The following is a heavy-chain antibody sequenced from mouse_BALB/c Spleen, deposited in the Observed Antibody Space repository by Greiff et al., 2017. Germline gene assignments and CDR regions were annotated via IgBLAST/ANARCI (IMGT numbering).Heavy chain of an antibody. V-gene: IGHV2-2*02. D-gene: IGHD2-1*01. Sequence: VQLQESGPGLVQPSQCLSITCTASGFSLTSYGVHWVRQSPGKGLEWLGVIWSGGSTDYNAAVISRLSISKDNSKSQVFFKMNSLQANDTAIYYCARRSKVYYGNYEAMDYWGQGTSVTVSS. CDR1: GFSLTSYG. CDR3: ARRSKVYYGNYEAMDY. J-gene: IGHJ4*01. CDR2: IWSGGST.